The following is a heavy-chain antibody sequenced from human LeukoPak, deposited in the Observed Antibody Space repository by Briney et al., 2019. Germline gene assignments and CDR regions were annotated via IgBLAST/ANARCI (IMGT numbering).Heavy chain of an antibody. CDR3: ARVVNDAFDI. CDR1: GFTISSNY. D-gene: IGHD3-22*01. J-gene: IGHJ3*02. Sequence: GGSLRLSCAASGFTISSNYMSWVRQAPGKGLEWVSVIYSGGSTYYADSVKGRFTISRDNSKNTLYLQMNSLRAEDTAVYYCARVVNDAFDIWGQGTMVTVSS. V-gene: IGHV3-53*01. CDR2: IYSGGST.